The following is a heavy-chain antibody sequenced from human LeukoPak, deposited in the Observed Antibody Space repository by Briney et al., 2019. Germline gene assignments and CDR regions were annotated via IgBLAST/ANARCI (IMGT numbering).Heavy chain of an antibody. D-gene: IGHD6-19*01. CDR1: GGTFSSYA. CDR3: ARDYSSGWSLFDY. J-gene: IGHJ4*02. CDR2: IIPIFGTA. V-gene: IGHV1-69*05. Sequence: SVKVSCKASGGTFSSYAISWVRQAPGQGLEWMGGIIPIFGTANYAQKFQGRVTMTRNTSISTAYMELSSLRSEDTAVYYCARDYSSGWSLFDYWGQGTLVTVSS.